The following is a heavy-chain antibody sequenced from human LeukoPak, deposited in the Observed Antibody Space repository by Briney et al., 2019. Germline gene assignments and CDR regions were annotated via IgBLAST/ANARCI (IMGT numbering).Heavy chain of an antibody. J-gene: IGHJ4*02. D-gene: IGHD3-16*01. CDR1: GFTFRSYA. V-gene: IGHV3-23*01. CDR2: ISGSGGST. Sequence: GGSLRLSCAASGFTFRSYAMSWVRQAPGKGLEWVSVISGSGGSTYYADSVKGRFTISRDNSKNTLYLQMNSLRAEDTAAYYCAKVYSVWGSPFDYWGQGTLVTVSS. CDR3: AKVYSVWGSPFDY.